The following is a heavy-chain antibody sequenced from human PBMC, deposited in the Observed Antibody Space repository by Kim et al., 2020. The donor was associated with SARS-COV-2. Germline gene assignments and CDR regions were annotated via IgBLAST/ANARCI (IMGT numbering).Heavy chain of an antibody. J-gene: IGHJ6*02. D-gene: IGHD5-18*01. CDR1: GGSISSSCCN. CDR3: ASPTVDTAMVNYYGMDV. V-gene: IGHV4-39*01. CDR2: IYYSGNT. Sequence: SETLSLTCTVSGGSISSSCCNWGWIRQPTGKGLKWIGSIYYSGNTYYNLSLKSRFTISVATSKYQFTLRLSSVTAAATAVYACASPTVDTAMVNYYGMDVWGQGTTVTVS.